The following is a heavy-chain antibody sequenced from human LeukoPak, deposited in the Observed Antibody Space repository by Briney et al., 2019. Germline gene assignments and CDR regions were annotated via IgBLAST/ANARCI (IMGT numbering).Heavy chain of an antibody. CDR3: AREIVAAGVFDY. Sequence: GGSLRLSCAASGFTFDDYAMHWVRQAPGKGLEWVSGISWNSGSIGYADSVKGRFAISRDNAKNSLYLQMNSLRAEDTAVYFCAREIVAAGVFDYWGQGTLVTVSS. V-gene: IGHV3-9*01. D-gene: IGHD6-13*01. CDR2: ISWNSGSI. J-gene: IGHJ4*02. CDR1: GFTFDDYA.